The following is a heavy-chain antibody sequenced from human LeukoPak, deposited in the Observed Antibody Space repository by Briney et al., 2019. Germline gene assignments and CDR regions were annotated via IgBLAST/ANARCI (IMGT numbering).Heavy chain of an antibody. V-gene: IGHV3-7*02. Sequence: SGGSLRLSCAASGFTLRSFWMNWVRQAPGKGLEWVANIKQDGSEKNYVDSVKGRFTISRDNAKNSLFLQMNSLRAEDTAVYYCASSIRSSGFDYWGQGTLVTVSS. J-gene: IGHJ4*02. D-gene: IGHD3-22*01. CDR2: IKQDGSEK. CDR3: ASSIRSSGFDY. CDR1: GFTLRSFW.